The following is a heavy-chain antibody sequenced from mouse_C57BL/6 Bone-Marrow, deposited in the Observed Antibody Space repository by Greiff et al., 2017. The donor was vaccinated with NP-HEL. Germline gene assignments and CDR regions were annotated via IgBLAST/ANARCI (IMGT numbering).Heavy chain of an antibody. J-gene: IGHJ2*01. V-gene: IGHV1-7*01. Sequence: QVQLQQSGAELAKPGASVKLSCKASGYTFTSYWMHWVKQRPGQGLEWIGYINPSSGYTKYNQKFKDKATLTADKSSSTAYMQMSSLTYEDSAVYYCARWHYGSSYYFDYWGQGTTLTVSS. D-gene: IGHD1-1*01. CDR2: INPSSGYT. CDR3: ARWHYGSSYYFDY. CDR1: GYTFTSYW.